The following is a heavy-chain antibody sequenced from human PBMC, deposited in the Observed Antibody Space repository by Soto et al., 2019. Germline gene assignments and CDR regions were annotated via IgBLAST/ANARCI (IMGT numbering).Heavy chain of an antibody. Sequence: GGSLRLSCAASGFTFSSYSMNWVRQAPGKGLEWVSGINWNGGSTVYADSVKGRFTISRDNAKNSLYLQMNSLRAEDTALYYCARVLSSGNSDPFDYWGQGTLVTVSS. CDR2: INWNGGST. J-gene: IGHJ4*02. D-gene: IGHD3-22*01. CDR1: GFTFSSYS. V-gene: IGHV3-20*04. CDR3: ARVLSSGNSDPFDY.